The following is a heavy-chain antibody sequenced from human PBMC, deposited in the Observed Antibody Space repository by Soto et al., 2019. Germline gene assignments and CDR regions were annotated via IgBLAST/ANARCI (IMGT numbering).Heavy chain of an antibody. J-gene: IGHJ4*02. Sequence: QVQLQESGPGLVKPSETLSLTCTVSGASVSTFYWSWVRQPPGKGLEWIGNVYFGGRTNYNPSLKXXVXISEDTSKNQFSLQLTSVTAADTAVYYCVRGTTLDYWGQGTLVTVAS. CDR2: VYFGGRT. CDR3: VRGTTLDY. CDR1: GASVSTFY. V-gene: IGHV4-59*02. D-gene: IGHD1-1*01.